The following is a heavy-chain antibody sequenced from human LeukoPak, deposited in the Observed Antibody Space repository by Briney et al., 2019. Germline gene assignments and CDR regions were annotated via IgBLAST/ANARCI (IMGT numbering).Heavy chain of an antibody. V-gene: IGHV4-39*07. Sequence: PSETLSLTCTVSGGSIRDTSYYWGWIRQPPGKGLEWIGSIYYSGSTYYNPSLKSRVTISVDTSKNQFSLKLSSVTAADTAVYYCARDRVAAAGPPILDYYYYYMDVWGKGTTVTVSS. D-gene: IGHD6-13*01. CDR3: ARDRVAAAGPPILDYYYYYMDV. J-gene: IGHJ6*03. CDR2: IYYSGST. CDR1: GGSIRDTSYY.